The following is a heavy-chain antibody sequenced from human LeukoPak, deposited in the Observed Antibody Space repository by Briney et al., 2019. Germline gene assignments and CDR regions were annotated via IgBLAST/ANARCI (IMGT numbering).Heavy chain of an antibody. D-gene: IGHD3-16*01. V-gene: IGHV3-53*01. CDR3: AREGHLGKYFDL. Sequence: GGSLRLSCAASGITVSNNYMSWVRQAPGKGLDWVSVMYVGGRTFYADSVQSRFTISRDNSKNTLYLQMNSLRVEDTAVYYCAREGHLGKYFDLWGRGTQVTVSS. CDR2: MYVGGRT. J-gene: IGHJ2*01. CDR1: GITVSNNY.